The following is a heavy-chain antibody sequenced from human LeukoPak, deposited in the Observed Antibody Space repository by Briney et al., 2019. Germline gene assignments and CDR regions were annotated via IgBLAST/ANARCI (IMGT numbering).Heavy chain of an antibody. J-gene: IGHJ4*02. V-gene: IGHV3-23*01. CDR3: AKDGRVRGVSHDY. CDR1: GFTFSSYA. D-gene: IGHD3-10*01. CDR2: ISGSGGST. Sequence: PGRSLRLSCAASGFTFSSYAMSWVRQAPGKGLEWVSAISGSGGSTYYADSVKGRFTISRDNSKNTLYLQMNSLRAEDTAVYYCAKDGRVRGVSHDYWGQGTLVTVSS.